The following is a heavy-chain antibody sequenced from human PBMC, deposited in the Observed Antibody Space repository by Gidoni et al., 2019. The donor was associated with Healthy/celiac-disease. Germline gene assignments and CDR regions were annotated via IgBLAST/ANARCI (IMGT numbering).Heavy chain of an antibody. D-gene: IGHD3-3*01. CDR2: ISSSSSYI. CDR1: GFTFSSYS. CDR3: ARDTRQLTKDLDY. V-gene: IGHV3-21*01. Sequence: EVQLVESGGGLVKPGGSLRLSCAASGFTFSSYSMNWVRQAPGKGLEWVSSISSSSSYIYYADSVKGRFTISRDNAKNSLYLQMNSLRAEDTAVYYCARDTRQLTKDLDYWGQGTLVTVSS. J-gene: IGHJ4*02.